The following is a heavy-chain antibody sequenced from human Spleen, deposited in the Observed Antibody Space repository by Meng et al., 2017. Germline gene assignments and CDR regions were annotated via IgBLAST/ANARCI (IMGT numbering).Heavy chain of an antibody. CDR2: MNPNSGNT. J-gene: IGHJ6*02. Sequence: ASVKVSCKASGYTFTSYDINWVRQATGQGLEWMGWMNPNSGNTGYAQKFQGRVTMTRNTSISTAYMELSSLRSEDTAVYYCARLSYGSGSYWYYYYGMDVWGQGTTVTVSS. V-gene: IGHV1-8*01. CDR3: ARLSYGSGSYWYYYYGMDV. D-gene: IGHD3-10*01. CDR1: GYTFTSYD.